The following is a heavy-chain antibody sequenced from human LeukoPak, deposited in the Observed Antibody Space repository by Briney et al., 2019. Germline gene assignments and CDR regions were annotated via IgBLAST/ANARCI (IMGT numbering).Heavy chain of an antibody. CDR3: ARAGYCSGGSCSDYYYYMDV. J-gene: IGHJ6*03. Sequence: GGSLRLSCAASGFTFSSYAMSWVRQAPGKGLEWVSYISSSSSTIYYADSVKGRFTISRDNAKNSLYLQMNSLRAEDTAVYYCARAGYCSGGSCSDYYYYMDVWGKGTTVTVSS. CDR2: ISSSSSTI. CDR1: GFTFSSYA. V-gene: IGHV3-48*01. D-gene: IGHD2-15*01.